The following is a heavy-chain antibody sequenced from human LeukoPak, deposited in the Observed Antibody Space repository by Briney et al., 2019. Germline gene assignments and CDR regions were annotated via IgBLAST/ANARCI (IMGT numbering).Heavy chain of an antibody. CDR1: GGTFSSYA. CDR3: ARDPPNYYDSSGYSNVFDY. J-gene: IGHJ4*02. D-gene: IGHD3-22*01. V-gene: IGHV1-18*01. CDR2: ISAYNGNT. Sequence: ASVTVSCKASGGTFSSYAISWVRQAPGQGLEWMGWISAYNGNTNYAQKLQGRVTMTTDTSTSTAYMELRSLRSDDTAVYYCARDPPNYYDSSGYSNVFDYWGQGTLVTVSS.